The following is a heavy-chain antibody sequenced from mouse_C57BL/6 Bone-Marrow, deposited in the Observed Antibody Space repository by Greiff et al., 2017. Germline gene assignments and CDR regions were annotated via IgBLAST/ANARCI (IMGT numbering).Heavy chain of an antibody. V-gene: IGHV7-3*01. CDR3: ARVVTDWSFDV. J-gene: IGHJ1*03. CDR2: IRNRANGYTT. Sequence: DVMLVESGGGLVQPGGSLSLSCAASGFTFTDYYMSWVRQPPGKALEWLGFIRNRANGYTTEYSASVKGRFTISRDNSQSILYLQMTAMRAEDSAASSCARVVTDWSFDVWGTGTTVTVSS. CDR1: GFTFTDYY. D-gene: IGHD1-1*01.